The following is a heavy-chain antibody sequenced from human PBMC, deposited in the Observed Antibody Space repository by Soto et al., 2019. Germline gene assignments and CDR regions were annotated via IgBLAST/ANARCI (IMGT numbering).Heavy chain of an antibody. V-gene: IGHV6-1*01. CDR3: ARSSSRQLWLVAY. D-gene: IGHD5-18*01. J-gene: IGHJ4*02. CDR1: GDSVSNNSAA. Sequence: SQTNSLTCAIAGDSVSNNSAAWNGIRQSPSRGLEWLGRTYYRSKWYNDYAVSVKSRITINPDTSKNQFSLQLNSVTPEDTAVYYCARSSSRQLWLVAYCGQGTLVTVSS. CDR2: TYYRSKWYN.